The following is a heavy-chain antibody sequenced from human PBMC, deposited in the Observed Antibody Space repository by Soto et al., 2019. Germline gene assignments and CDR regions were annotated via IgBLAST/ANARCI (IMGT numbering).Heavy chain of an antibody. CDR3: VREGRGPFDF. Sequence: GESLKISCAASGFIFTNYAMNWVRQAPGKGLEWVSVIGGRGNSAYYADSVQGRFTISRDNSKNTLSLQMSSLTADDTAIYYCVREGRGPFDFWGRGTMVTVSS. CDR2: IGGRGNSA. V-gene: IGHV3-23*01. D-gene: IGHD5-12*01. J-gene: IGHJ3*01. CDR1: GFIFTNYA.